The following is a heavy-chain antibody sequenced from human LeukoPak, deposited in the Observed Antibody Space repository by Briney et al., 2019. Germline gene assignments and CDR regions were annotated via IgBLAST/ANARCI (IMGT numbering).Heavy chain of an antibody. Sequence: PSETLSLTCTVSGDSISSGGYYWSWIRQHPGKGLEWIGYIYYSGSTYYNPSLKSRVTISVDTSKNQFSLKLSSVTAADTAVYYCARANYYDSSGPPSGLDYWGQGTLVTVSS. CDR2: IYYSGST. J-gene: IGHJ4*02. CDR1: GDSISSGGYY. D-gene: IGHD3-22*01. V-gene: IGHV4-31*03. CDR3: ARANYYDSSGPPSGLDY.